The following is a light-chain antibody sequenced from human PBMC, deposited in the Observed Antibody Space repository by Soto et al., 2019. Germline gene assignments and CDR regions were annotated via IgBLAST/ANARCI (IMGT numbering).Light chain of an antibody. CDR3: CSYAGSYPYV. CDR1: SSDVGGYNY. CDR2: DVS. Sequence: QSALTQPRSVSGSPGQSVTISCTGTSSDVGGYNYVSWYQQHPGKAPKRMIYDVSKRPSGVPDRFSGAKSGNQASLTISGLQAEDEADYYCCSYAGSYPYVFGPGTKLTVL. V-gene: IGLV2-11*01. J-gene: IGLJ1*01.